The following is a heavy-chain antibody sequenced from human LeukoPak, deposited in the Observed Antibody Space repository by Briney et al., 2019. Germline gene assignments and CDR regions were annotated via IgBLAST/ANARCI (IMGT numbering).Heavy chain of an antibody. CDR1: RFTISSYA. Sequence: GGSLRLSCAASRFTISSYAMSRVRQAPGKGLEWVSGISGSSGSTYYADSVKGRFTIARDKSKNTVYLQMNSLRSEDTAVFYCARDQAVAGTTDAFDIWGQGTMVTVSS. V-gene: IGHV3-23*01. J-gene: IGHJ3*02. D-gene: IGHD6-19*01. CDR3: ARDQAVAGTTDAFDI. CDR2: ISGSSGST.